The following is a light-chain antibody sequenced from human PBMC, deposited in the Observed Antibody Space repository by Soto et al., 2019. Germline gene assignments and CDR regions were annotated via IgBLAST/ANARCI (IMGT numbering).Light chain of an antibody. CDR2: WAS. J-gene: IGKJ2*01. Sequence: DIVMTQSPDSLAVSLGERATINCKSSQSVFYSSNNKNYLAWYQQKPGQPPKLLIYWASIRESGVPDRFNGSGSGTDFTLTISSLQAEDVAVYYCQQHYSNGGTFGQGTKLEIK. V-gene: IGKV4-1*01. CDR1: QSVFYSSNNKNY. CDR3: QQHYSNGGT.